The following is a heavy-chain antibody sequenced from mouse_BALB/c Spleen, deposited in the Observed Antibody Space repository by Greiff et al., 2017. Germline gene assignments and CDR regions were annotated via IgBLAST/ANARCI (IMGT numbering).Heavy chain of an antibody. CDR1: GFSLTGYG. V-gene: IGHV2-6-7*01. Sequence: QVQLKESGPGLVAPSQSLSITCTVSGFSLTGYGVNWVRQPPGKGLEWLGMIWGDRSTDYNSALKSRLSISKDNSKSQVFLKMNSLQTDDTARYYCAREYRYDAMDYWGQGTSVTVSS. CDR3: AREYRYDAMDY. D-gene: IGHD2-14*01. J-gene: IGHJ4*01. CDR2: IWGDRST.